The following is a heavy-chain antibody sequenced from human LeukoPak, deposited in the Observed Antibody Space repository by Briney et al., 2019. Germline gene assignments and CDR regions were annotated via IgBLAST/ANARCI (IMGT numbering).Heavy chain of an antibody. V-gene: IGHV1-2*06. J-gene: IGHJ4*02. CDR3: ARDYCSSTSCLFDY. CDR1: GYTFTGYH. Sequence: ASVKVSCKASGYTFTGYHMHWVRQAPGQGLEWMGRINPNSGDTNYAQKFQGRVTTTRDTSISTAYMELSRLRSDDTAVYYCARDYCSSTSCLFDYWGQGTLVTVSS. D-gene: IGHD2-2*01. CDR2: INPNSGDT.